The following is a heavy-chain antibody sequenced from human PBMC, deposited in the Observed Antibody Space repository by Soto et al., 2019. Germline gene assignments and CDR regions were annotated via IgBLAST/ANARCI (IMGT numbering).Heavy chain of an antibody. CDR3: ARDIRTNRDTLWS. CDR2: ILYAGNND. J-gene: IGHJ5*02. D-gene: IGHD3-10*01. CDR1: GFTFSNSG. V-gene: IGHV3-33*01. Sequence: QVQLVESGGGVVQPGRSLRLSCAASGFTFSNSGMHWVRQAPGKGLEWLAVILYAGNNDFHADSVKGRFTISRDNSNNTLYLQMNSLRAEDTAVYYCARDIRTNRDTLWSWGQGTLVTVSS.